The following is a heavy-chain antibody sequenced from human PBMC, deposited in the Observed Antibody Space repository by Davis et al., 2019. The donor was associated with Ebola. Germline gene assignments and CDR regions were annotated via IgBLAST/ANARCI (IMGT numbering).Heavy chain of an antibody. CDR3: TTPGGQESGYDVLDI. Sequence: SVTVSCKASGYTFTHYYMHWLRQPPGQGLEWMGLINPNYGRTIYAQKFQGRVTVTRDTSTTTVYMDLGSLRSEDTALYYCTTPGGQESGYDVLDIGGQGTMVTVSS. J-gene: IGHJ3*02. D-gene: IGHD6-25*01. V-gene: IGHV1-46*03. CDR2: INPNYGRT. CDR1: GYTFTHYY.